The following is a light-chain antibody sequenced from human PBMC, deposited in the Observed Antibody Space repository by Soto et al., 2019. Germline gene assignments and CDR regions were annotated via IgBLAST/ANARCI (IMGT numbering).Light chain of an antibody. CDR3: QQSLSSPLT. CDR1: QNIGKF. V-gene: IGKV1-39*01. J-gene: IGKJ4*01. CDR2: ATS. Sequence: DIQMTQSPSSLSASVGDRVTITCRPSQNIGKFLNWYQQKQGKAPTALIHATSTLQSGVSSRFSGSGSDTEFALTITSLQPEDFATYFCQQSLSSPLTFGGGTKV.